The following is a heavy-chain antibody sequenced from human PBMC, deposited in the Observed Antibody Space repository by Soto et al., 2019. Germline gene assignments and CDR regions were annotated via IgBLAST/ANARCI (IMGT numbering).Heavy chain of an antibody. CDR1: GGSITTGDYS. CDR2: IYDSGST. CDR3: ARGRSTSGYPNSDP. J-gene: IGHJ5*02. Sequence: QLQLQESGSGQVKPSQTLSLTCAVSGGSITTGDYSWNWIRQPPGRGLEWVGYIYDSGSTYYNPFLKSRATISVDTCNNHFSLKLSSVTAADTAVYYCARGRSTSGYPNSDPWGQGTLVTVSS. V-gene: IGHV4-30-2*01. D-gene: IGHD3-22*01.